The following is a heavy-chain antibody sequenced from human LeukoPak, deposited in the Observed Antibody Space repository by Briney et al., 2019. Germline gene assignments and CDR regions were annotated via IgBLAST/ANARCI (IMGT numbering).Heavy chain of an antibody. CDR3: ARRAKVITFGGVIVQRKNYFDY. V-gene: IGHV4-34*01. J-gene: IGHJ4*02. CDR1: GGSFSGYY. D-gene: IGHD3-16*02. CDR2: INHSGST. Sequence: SETLSLTCAVYGGSFSGYYWSWIRQPPGKGLEWIGEINHSGSTNYNPSLKSRVTISVDTSKNQFSLKLSSVTAADTAVYYCARRAKVITFGGVIVQRKNYFDYWGQGTLVTVSS.